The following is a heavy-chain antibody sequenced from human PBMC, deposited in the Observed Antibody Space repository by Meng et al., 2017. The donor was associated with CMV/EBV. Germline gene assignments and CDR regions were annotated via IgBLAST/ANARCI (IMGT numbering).Heavy chain of an antibody. CDR2: ISYDGSNK. J-gene: IGHJ4*02. V-gene: IGHV3-30-3*01. D-gene: IGHD3-3*01. Sequence: SAFPFSRSAMPWVRQAPGKGLEWVAVISYDGSNKYYADSVKGRFTISRDNSKNPLYLQMNSLRAEDTAVYYCARVLGRFLEWLPFDYWAREPWSPSPQ. CDR1: AFPFSRSA. CDR3: ARVLGRFLEWLPFDY.